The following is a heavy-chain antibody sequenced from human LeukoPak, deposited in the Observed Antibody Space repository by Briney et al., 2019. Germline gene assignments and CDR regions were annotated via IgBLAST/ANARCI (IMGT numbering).Heavy chain of an antibody. CDR3: ARGLFCSGGSCYSQGGYYFDY. V-gene: IGHV4-61*08. D-gene: IGHD2-15*01. J-gene: IGHJ4*02. CDR1: GGSISSGGYY. Sequence: SQTLSLTCTVSGGSISSGGYYWSWIRQPPGKGLEWIGYIYYSGSTKYNPSLKSRVTISVDTSKNQFSLKLSSVTAADTAVYYCARGLFCSGGSCYSQGGYYFDYWGQGTLVTVSS. CDR2: IYYSGST.